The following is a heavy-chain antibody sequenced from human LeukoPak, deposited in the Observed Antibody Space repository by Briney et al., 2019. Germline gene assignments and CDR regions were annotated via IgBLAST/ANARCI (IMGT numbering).Heavy chain of an antibody. CDR3: AKSQLIGSFHPPGY. Sequence: GGSLRLSCAASRFTFSSYGIHWVRQAPGKGLEWVALISYDGSHEYYPASVKGRFTISRDNSKNTLSLQMDSLRPEDTAVYYCAKSQLIGSFHPPGYWGQGTLVTVSS. D-gene: IGHD3-10*01. V-gene: IGHV3-30*18. CDR1: RFTFSSYG. CDR2: ISYDGSHE. J-gene: IGHJ4*02.